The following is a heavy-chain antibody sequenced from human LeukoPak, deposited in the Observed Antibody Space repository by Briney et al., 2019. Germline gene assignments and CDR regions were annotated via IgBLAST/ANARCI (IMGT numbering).Heavy chain of an antibody. V-gene: IGHV4-4*02. Sequence: SGTLSLTCAVSGGSISSSNWWSWVRQPPGKGLEWIGEIYHSGSTNYNPSLKSRVTISVDKSKNQFSLKLSSVTAADTAVYYCARDLFVVAVAGTTGDYWGQGTLVAVSS. D-gene: IGHD6-19*01. CDR2: IYHSGST. J-gene: IGHJ4*02. CDR3: ARDLFVVAVAGTTGDY. CDR1: GGSISSSNW.